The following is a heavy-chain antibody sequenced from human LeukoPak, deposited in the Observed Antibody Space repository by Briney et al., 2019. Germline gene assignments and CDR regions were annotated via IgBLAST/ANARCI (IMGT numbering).Heavy chain of an antibody. CDR3: ARSHSSGSNWFDP. Sequence: SETLSLICTVPGGTMSSYYWSWIRQPPGRGLEWIGYIFYTGTTDYTPSPKSRATISLETSKNRIPLNLNSVTAATTAGYYFARSHSSGSNWFDPWLQGTLVTVSS. CDR2: IFYTGTT. V-gene: IGHV4-59*08. D-gene: IGHD3-22*01. J-gene: IGHJ5*02. CDR1: GGTMSSYY.